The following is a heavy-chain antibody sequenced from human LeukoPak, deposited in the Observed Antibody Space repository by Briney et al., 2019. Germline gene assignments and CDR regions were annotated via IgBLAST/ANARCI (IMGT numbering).Heavy chain of an antibody. Sequence: PSETLSLTCTVSGGSIRSSYYYWGWIRQPPGKGLEWIGSIYDSGSTYYNPSLKSRVTISVDTSKNQFSLKLSSVTAADTAVYYCARSGGLNWFDPWGQGTLVTVSS. V-gene: IGHV4-39*07. D-gene: IGHD6-25*01. J-gene: IGHJ5*02. CDR1: GGSIRSSYYY. CDR3: ARSGGLNWFDP. CDR2: IYDSGST.